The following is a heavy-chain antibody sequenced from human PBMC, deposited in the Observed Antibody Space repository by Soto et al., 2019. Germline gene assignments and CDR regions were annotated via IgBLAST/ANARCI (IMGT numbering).Heavy chain of an antibody. CDR3: VRNLASGGSYYFDY. V-gene: IGHV3-72*01. D-gene: IGHD5-12*01. CDR2: VRNKANSYTT. Sequence: EVQLVESGGGLVEPGGSLRLSCAASGFTFSDHYMDWVRQAPGKGLEWIGRVRNKANSYTTEYAASVRDRFTVSRDETENALYLQKNSLKTDDTAMYYCVRNLASGGSYYFDYWGQETQVAVSS. J-gene: IGHJ4*02. CDR1: GFTFSDHY.